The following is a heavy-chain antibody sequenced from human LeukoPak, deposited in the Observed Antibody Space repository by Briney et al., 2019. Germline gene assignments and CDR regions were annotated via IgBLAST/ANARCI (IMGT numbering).Heavy chain of an antibody. Sequence: ASVKVSCKASGYTFTGYYMPWVRQAPGQGLEWMGWINPNSGGTNYAQKFQGRVTMTRDTSISTAYMELSRLRSDDTAVYYCASSPLVGATTDYWGQGTLVTVSS. J-gene: IGHJ4*02. CDR2: INPNSGGT. CDR3: ASSPLVGATTDY. D-gene: IGHD1-26*01. V-gene: IGHV1-2*02. CDR1: GYTFTGYY.